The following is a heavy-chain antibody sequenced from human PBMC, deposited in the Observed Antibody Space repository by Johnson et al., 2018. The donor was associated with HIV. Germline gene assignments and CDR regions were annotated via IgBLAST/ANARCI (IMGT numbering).Heavy chain of an antibody. CDR2: IYSGGST. CDR1: GFTVSSNY. J-gene: IGHJ3*01. D-gene: IGHD2-15*01. Sequence: VQLVESGGGLVQPGGSLRLSCEASGFTVSSNYMNWVRQAPGKGLEWVSVIYSGGSTYYADSVKGRFTISRDNAKNSLYLQMNSLRAEDTALYYCARDLVVVVAASKGNAFDFWGQGTMVTVSS. CDR3: ARDLVVVVAASKGNAFDF. V-gene: IGHV3-66*01.